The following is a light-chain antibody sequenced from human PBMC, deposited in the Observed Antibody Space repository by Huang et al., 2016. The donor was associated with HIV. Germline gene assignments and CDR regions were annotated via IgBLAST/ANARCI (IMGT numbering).Light chain of an antibody. CDR1: QDINNY. Sequence: IQLTQSPSSLSASVEDRVTITCRASQDINNYLAWYQQKPGKAPKLLIYVASNLQSGDPKRVSGSGSGTDITLTISRLQPEDFANYYCQQLNNPSTFGQGTRLEMK. CDR3: QQLNNPST. CDR2: VAS. J-gene: IGKJ5*01. V-gene: IGKV1-9*01.